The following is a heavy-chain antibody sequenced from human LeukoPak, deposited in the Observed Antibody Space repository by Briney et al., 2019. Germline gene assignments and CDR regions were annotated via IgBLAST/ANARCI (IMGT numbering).Heavy chain of an antibody. CDR1: GDSISNYY. CDR3: ARTQYCSRNSCYFGYFDY. J-gene: IGHJ4*02. D-gene: IGHD2-2*01. CDR2: IYYTGST. Sequence: SETLSLTCTVSGDSISNYYWSWIRQPPGKGLEWIGYIYYTGSTNYNPSLKSRVTVLVDTSKNQFSLKLSSVTAADTAVYYCARTQYCSRNSCYFGYFDYWGQGTLVTVSS. V-gene: IGHV4-59*01.